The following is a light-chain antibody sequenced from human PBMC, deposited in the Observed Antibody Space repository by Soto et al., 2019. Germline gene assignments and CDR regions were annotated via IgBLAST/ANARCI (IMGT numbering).Light chain of an antibody. Sequence: QSVLTQSPSASASLGASVRLTCTLSSAHSSYAIAWHQQQPEKGPRYLMKLNSDGSQSKGDGIPDRFSGSGSGAVRYLTISSLQSEDEADYYCQSRGTAIQVFGGGTKLTVL. CDR2: LNSDGSQ. V-gene: IGLV4-69*01. CDR3: QSRGTAIQV. J-gene: IGLJ3*02. CDR1: SAHSSYA.